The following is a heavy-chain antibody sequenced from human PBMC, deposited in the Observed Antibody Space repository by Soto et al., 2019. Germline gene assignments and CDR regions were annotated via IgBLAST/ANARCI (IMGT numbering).Heavy chain of an antibody. V-gene: IGHV4-34*01. CDR3: ARDPHCSGASCYSFDY. CDR2: INHSGST. CDR1: GGSFSGYY. J-gene: IGHJ4*02. Sequence: ASETLSLTCAVYGGSFSGYYWSWIRQPPGKGLEWIGEINHSGSTNYNPSLKSRVTISVDTSKNQFSLKLNSVTAADTAVYYCARDPHCSGASCYSFDYWGQGSLVTVSS. D-gene: IGHD2-2*01.